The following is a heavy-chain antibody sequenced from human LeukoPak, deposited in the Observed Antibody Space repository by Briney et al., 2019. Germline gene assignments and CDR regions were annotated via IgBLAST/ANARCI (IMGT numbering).Heavy chain of an antibody. J-gene: IGHJ4*02. CDR3: ARGPRRGIASGSREYYFDY. CDR2: IYYSGST. D-gene: IGHD6-13*01. V-gene: IGHV4-59*12. Sequence: PSETLSLTCTVSGGSISSYYWSWIRQPPGKGLEWIGYIYYSGSTNYNPSLKSRVTISVDTSKNQFSLKLSSVTAADTAVYYCARGPRRGIASGSREYYFDYWGQGTLVTVSS. CDR1: GGSISSYY.